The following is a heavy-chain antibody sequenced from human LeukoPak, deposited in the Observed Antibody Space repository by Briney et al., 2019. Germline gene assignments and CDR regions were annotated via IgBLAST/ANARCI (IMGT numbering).Heavy chain of an antibody. CDR2: INPNSGGT. CDR3: ARDSIAAAGIFFDY. V-gene: IGHV1/OR15-1*02. Sequence: ASVKVSCKASGYIFTDYYMHWVRQAPGQELGWMGRINPNSGGTNYAQKFQGRVTMTRDTSISTAYTELSSLRSDDTAVYYCARDSIAAAGIFFDYWGQGTLVTVSS. J-gene: IGHJ4*02. D-gene: IGHD6-13*01. CDR1: GYIFTDYY.